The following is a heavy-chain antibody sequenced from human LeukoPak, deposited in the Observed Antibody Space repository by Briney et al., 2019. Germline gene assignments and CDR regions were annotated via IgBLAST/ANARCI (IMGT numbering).Heavy chain of an antibody. D-gene: IGHD3-16*02. J-gene: IGHJ4*02. V-gene: IGHV4-59*01. CDR2: IYYSGST. CDR3: ARVIGLAYFDY. CDR1: GGSISSYY. Sequence: SETLSLTCTVSGGSISSYYWSWIRQPPGKGLEWIGYIYYSGSTNYNPSLKSRVTISVDTSKNQLSLKLSSVTAADTAVYYCARVIGLAYFDYWGQGTLVTVSS.